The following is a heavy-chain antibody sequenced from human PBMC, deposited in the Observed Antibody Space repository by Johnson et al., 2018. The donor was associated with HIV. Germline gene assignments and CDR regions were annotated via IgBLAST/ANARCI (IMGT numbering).Heavy chain of an antibody. V-gene: IGHV3-66*01. Sequence: VQLVESGGGVVQPGRSLRLSCAASGFTVSSNYITWVRQAPGKGLEWVSVIYSGGTTYYADSVKGRFTISRDNSKNTLYLQMNSLRAEDTAMYYCAREGGQWLVLVDAFDIWGQGTMVTVSS. CDR3: AREGGQWLVLVDAFDI. CDR2: IYSGGTT. D-gene: IGHD6-19*01. CDR1: GFTVSSNY. J-gene: IGHJ3*02.